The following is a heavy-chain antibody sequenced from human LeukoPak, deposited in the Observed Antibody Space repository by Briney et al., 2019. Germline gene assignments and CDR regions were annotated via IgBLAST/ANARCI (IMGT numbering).Heavy chain of an antibody. V-gene: IGHV3-7*01. CDR1: GFTFSSYW. D-gene: IGHD3-16*02. Sequence: PGGSLRLSCAASGFTFSSYWMSWVRQAPGKGLEWVANIKLGGSEKYYVDSVKGRFTISRDNAKKSLYLQMNSLRDEDAAVYYCARDFFAFGGVIALLDYWGQGTLVTVSS. J-gene: IGHJ4*02. CDR3: ARDFFAFGGVIALLDY. CDR2: IKLGGSEK.